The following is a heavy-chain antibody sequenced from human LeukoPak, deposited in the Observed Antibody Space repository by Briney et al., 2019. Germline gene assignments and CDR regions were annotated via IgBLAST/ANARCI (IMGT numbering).Heavy chain of an antibody. V-gene: IGHV1-69*10. CDR1: GGTFRNYG. CDR2: IIPILGTP. Sequence: GASVKVSCKISGGTFRNYGISWVRQAPGQGLEWMGGIIPILGTPNYAQKFQGRVTISADKSTSTAYMELSSLRSEDTAVYYCASGRTDIVVVPATLRNYFFDYWGQGTLVTVSS. D-gene: IGHD2-2*01. CDR3: ASGRTDIVVVPATLRNYFFDY. J-gene: IGHJ4*02.